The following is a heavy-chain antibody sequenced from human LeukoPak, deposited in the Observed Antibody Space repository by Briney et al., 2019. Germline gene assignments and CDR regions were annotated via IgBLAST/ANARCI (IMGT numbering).Heavy chain of an antibody. CDR1: GGTFSSYA. J-gene: IGHJ6*03. Sequence: SVKISCKASGGTFSSYAISWVRQAPGQGLEWMGGIIPIFGTANCAQKFQGRVTMTADESTSTAYMELSSLRSEDTAVYYCAADPFGILTGSINYYMDVWGKGTTVTVSS. D-gene: IGHD3-9*01. V-gene: IGHV1-69*13. CDR3: AADPFGILTGSINYYMDV. CDR2: IIPIFGTA.